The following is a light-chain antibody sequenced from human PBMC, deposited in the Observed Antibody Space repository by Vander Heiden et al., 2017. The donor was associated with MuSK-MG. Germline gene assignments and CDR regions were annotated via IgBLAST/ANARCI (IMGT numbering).Light chain of an antibody. CDR1: SLRSSS. V-gene: IGLV3-19*01. Sequence: SEFTQDPAVSVALGQTVKITCQGDSLRSSSASRYQQKPGQAAELVLFDKNTRPSGIPDRSYGAASATKANTNISGAEAEDDSYESCYSRENSGVVFGGGTKMTVL. CDR3: YSRENSGVV. J-gene: IGLJ3*02. CDR2: DKN.